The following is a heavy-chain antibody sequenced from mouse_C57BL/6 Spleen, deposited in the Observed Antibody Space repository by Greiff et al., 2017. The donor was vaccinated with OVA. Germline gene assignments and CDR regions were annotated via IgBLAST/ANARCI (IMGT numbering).Heavy chain of an antibody. Sequence: VQLQQSGPGLVAPSQSLSITCTVSGFSLTSYAISWVRQPPGKGLEWLGVIWTGGGTNYNSALKSRLSISKDNSKSQVFLKMNSLQTDDTARYYCARNSGYGSSPYAMDYWGQGTSVTVSS. V-gene: IGHV2-9-1*01. J-gene: IGHJ4*01. CDR3: ARNSGYGSSPYAMDY. CDR2: IWTGGGT. CDR1: GFSLTSYA. D-gene: IGHD1-1*01.